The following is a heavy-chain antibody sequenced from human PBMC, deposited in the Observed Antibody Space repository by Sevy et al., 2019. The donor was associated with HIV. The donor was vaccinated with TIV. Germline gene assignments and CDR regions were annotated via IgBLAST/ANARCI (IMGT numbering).Heavy chain of an antibody. Sequence: GGSLRLSCEVFGFTFSDYYMTWIRQAPGKGLEWVSYISSSGTTTYHADSVKGRFTVSRDNAKNSLYLQMNSLRVEDTAVYYCAKEELRKNYETTLLDALNIWGQGTMVTVSS. CDR2: ISSSGTTT. D-gene: IGHD3-16*01. V-gene: IGHV3-11*01. J-gene: IGHJ3*02. CDR1: GFTFSDYY. CDR3: AKEELRKNYETTLLDALNI.